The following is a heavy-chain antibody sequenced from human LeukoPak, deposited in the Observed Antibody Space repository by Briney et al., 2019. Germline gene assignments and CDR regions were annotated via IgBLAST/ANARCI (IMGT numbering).Heavy chain of an antibody. Sequence: GGSLRLSCAASGFTFSSYAMSWVRQAPGKGLEWVSTIRDSGDSTYYADSVKGRFTISRDNSKSTLYLQMNSLRVEDTAVYYCAKAKLAPFEYWGQGSLVTVSS. CDR1: GFTFSSYA. CDR2: IRDSGDST. V-gene: IGHV3-23*01. D-gene: IGHD6-6*01. J-gene: IGHJ4*02. CDR3: AKAKLAPFEY.